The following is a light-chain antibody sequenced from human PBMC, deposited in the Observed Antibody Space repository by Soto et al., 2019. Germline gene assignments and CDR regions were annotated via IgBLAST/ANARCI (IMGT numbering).Light chain of an antibody. CDR3: QQFGSSPGVT. CDR2: GAS. V-gene: IGKV3-20*01. CDR1: QSINSRY. Sequence: EIVLTQSPGTLSLSPGERATLSCRASQSINSRYLAWYQQKPGQAPRLLIYGASSRATGIPDRFSGSGSWTDFTVTISRLEPEDFAVYYCQQFGSSPGVTFGPGTKVDIK. J-gene: IGKJ3*01.